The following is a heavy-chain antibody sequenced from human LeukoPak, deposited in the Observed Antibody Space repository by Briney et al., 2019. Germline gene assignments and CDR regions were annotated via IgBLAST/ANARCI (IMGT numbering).Heavy chain of an antibody. CDR1: GFTFSSYA. Sequence: GALRLSCAASGFTFSSYAMSWVRQAPGKGLEWVSAISGSGGSTYYADSVKGRFTISRDNSKNTLYLQMNSLRDEDTAVYYCAKGAPIVVVPGAIVPYNWFDPWGQGTLVTVSS. CDR3: AKGAPIVVVPGAIVPYNWFDP. J-gene: IGHJ5*02. CDR2: ISGSGGST. D-gene: IGHD2-2*01. V-gene: IGHV3-23*01.